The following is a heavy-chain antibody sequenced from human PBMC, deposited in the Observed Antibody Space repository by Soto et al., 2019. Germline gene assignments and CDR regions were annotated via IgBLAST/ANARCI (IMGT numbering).Heavy chain of an antibody. J-gene: IGHJ4*02. CDR3: VRDLYRSATMPCLDH. Sequence: GGSLRLSCEASGFAFINYAMSWVRQAPGKGLEWVASISDTGGDSYYADSMDGRFTISRDNSKNTLYLQINSLRAEDTAVYYCVRDLYRSATMPCLDHWGQGTLVTVSS. V-gene: IGHV3-23*01. D-gene: IGHD1-1*01. CDR2: ISDTGGDS. CDR1: GFAFINYA.